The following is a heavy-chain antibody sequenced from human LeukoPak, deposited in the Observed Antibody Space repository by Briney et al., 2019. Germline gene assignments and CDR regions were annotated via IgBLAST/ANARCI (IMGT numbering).Heavy chain of an antibody. J-gene: IGHJ5*02. CDR2: MKHDGSEK. D-gene: IGHD2-15*01. CDR3: ARAQKYCSGGSCYYWFDP. Sequence: GGSLRLSCAASGFTFSSYWMSWVRQAPGKGLEWVANMKHDGSEKYYVDSVKGRFTISRDNAKNSLYLQMNSLRAEDTAVYYCARAQKYCSGGSCYYWFDPWGQGTLVTVSS. V-gene: IGHV3-7*01. CDR1: GFTFSSYW.